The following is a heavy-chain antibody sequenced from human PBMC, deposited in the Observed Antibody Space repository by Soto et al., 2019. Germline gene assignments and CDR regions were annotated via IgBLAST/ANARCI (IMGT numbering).Heavy chain of an antibody. V-gene: IGHV3-21*01. Sequence: GGSLRLSCAASGFTFSSYSMNWVRQAPGKGLEWVSSISSSSSYIYYADSVKGRFTISRDNAKNSLYLQMNSLRAEDTAVYYCARDVRGNIVVVPAARREDYWGQGTLVTVSS. CDR1: GFTFSSYS. J-gene: IGHJ4*02. CDR2: ISSSSSYI. CDR3: ARDVRGNIVVVPAARREDY. D-gene: IGHD2-2*01.